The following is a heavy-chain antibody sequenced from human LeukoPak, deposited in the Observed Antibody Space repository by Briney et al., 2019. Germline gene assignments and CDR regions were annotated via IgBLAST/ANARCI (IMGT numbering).Heavy chain of an antibody. CDR2: ISYDGSNK. CDR1: GFTFSSYG. Sequence: QPGGSLRLSCAASGFTFSSYGMHWVRQAPGKGLEWVAVISYDGSNKYYADSVKGRFTISRDNSKNTLYLQMNSLRAEDTAVYYCAKALLSQHWGQGNLVTVSS. J-gene: IGHJ1*01. CDR3: AKALLSQH. V-gene: IGHV3-30*18.